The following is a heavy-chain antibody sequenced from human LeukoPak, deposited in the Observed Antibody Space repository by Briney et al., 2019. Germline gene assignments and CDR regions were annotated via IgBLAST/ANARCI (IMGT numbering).Heavy chain of an antibody. Sequence: GSVKVSCKASGYTFTGYYMHWVRQAPGQGLEWMGWINPNSGGTNYAQKFQGRVTMTRDTSISTAYMELSRLRSDDTAVYYCARFQLEPTGAFDIWGQGTMVTVSS. CDR3: ARFQLEPTGAFDI. V-gene: IGHV1-2*02. CDR1: GYTFTGYY. CDR2: INPNSGGT. D-gene: IGHD1-1*01. J-gene: IGHJ3*02.